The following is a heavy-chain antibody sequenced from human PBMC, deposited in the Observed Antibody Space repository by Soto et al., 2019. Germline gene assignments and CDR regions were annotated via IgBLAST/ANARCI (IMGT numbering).Heavy chain of an antibody. CDR3: AKGASHAPFEK. CDR2: ISGSGDKT. V-gene: IGHV3-23*01. CDR1: GFTFNDFA. J-gene: IGHJ4*02. Sequence: GGSLRLSCAASGFTFNDFAMNWVRQAPGKGPEWLSTISGSGDKTFHSDSVKGRFNISRDNSNNKMFLQMNSLRAEDTAIYYCAKGASHAPFEKWGRGTLVTVSS.